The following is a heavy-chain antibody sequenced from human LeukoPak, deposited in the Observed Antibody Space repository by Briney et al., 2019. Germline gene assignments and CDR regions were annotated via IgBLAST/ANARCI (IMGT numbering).Heavy chain of an antibody. J-gene: IGHJ4*02. CDR2: ISSTGSNA. D-gene: IGHD3-9*01. V-gene: IGHV3-11*01. CDR1: GFTVSSNY. Sequence: PGGSLRLSCAASGFTVSSNYMSWVRQAPGKGLEWISYISSTGSNAYYADSLKGRFTISRDNAKNLVYLEMNSLRVEDTAVYFCSRTFAWYRAIDYWGQGTLVTVSS. CDR3: SRTFAWYRAIDY.